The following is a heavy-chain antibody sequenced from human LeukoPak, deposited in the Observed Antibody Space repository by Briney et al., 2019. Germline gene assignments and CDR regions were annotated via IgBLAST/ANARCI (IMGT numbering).Heavy chain of an antibody. V-gene: IGHV3-33*01. J-gene: IGHJ4*02. CDR1: GFTFGTYG. Sequence: GGSLRLSCAASGFTFGTYGMHWVRQAPGKGPEWVAVIWYDGSNKYYADSVKGRFTISRDNSKNTLYLQMNSLRAEDTAVYYCARAWYCSSSSCHLLPIDWGQGTPVTVSS. CDR3: ARAWYCSSSSCHLLPID. D-gene: IGHD2-2*01. CDR2: IWYDGSNK.